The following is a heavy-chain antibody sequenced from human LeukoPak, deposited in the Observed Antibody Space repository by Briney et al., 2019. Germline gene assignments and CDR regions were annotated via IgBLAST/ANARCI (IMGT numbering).Heavy chain of an antibody. Sequence: SETLSLTCTVSGGSISSYYWSWIRQPPGKGLEWIGYIYYSGSTNYNPSLKSRVTISVDTSKNQFSLKLSSVTAADTAVYYCARWDRRDSTVGYWGQGTLVTVSS. CDR2: IYYSGST. J-gene: IGHJ4*02. CDR1: GGSISSYY. V-gene: IGHV4-59*08. D-gene: IGHD2-2*01. CDR3: ARWDRRDSTVGY.